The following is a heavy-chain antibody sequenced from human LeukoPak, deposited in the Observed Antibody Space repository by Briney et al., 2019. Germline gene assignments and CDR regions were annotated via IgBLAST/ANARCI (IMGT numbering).Heavy chain of an antibody. D-gene: IGHD1-26*01. CDR2: IYYSGST. CDR3: ARHEYSGSYYGLSWFDP. CDR1: GGSISSSGYY. V-gene: IGHV4-39*01. Sequence: PSETLSLTCTVSGGSISSSGYYWGWIRQPPGKGLEWIASIYYSGSTYCNPSLKSRVTISVDTSKNQLSLKLSSLTAADTAVYYCARHEYSGSYYGLSWFDPWGQGTPVTVSS. J-gene: IGHJ5*02.